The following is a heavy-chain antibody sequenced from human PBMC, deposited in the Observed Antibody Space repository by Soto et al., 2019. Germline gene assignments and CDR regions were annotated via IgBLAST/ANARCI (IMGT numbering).Heavy chain of an antibody. J-gene: IGHJ2*01. V-gene: IGHV4-34*01. CDR1: GGPFSGYS. CDR2: INDRGSI. CDR3: ARESHDILTGPPWVWYFDL. Sequence: QVQLQQWGAGPLRPLETLSLTCGVSGGPFSGYSWAGIRQPPGKGLEWIGEINDRGSINYNPSLKSRVSISVDTSKNHYSLNLRSVTAADTAVYYCARESHDILTGPPWVWYFDLWGRGTLVTVSS. D-gene: IGHD3-9*01.